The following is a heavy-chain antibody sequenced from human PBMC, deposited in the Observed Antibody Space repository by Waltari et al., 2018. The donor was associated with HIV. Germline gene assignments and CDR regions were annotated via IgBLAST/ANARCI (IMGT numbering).Heavy chain of an antibody. CDR1: GYTFTSYA. CDR2: INTNTGNP. J-gene: IGHJ3*02. D-gene: IGHD3-22*01. CDR3: ARMGPLSTYYYDSSGYRTDAFDI. V-gene: IGHV7-4-1*02. Sequence: QVQLVQSGSELKKPGASVRVSCKASGYTFTSYAMYWVRQAPGQGLEWMGWINTNTGNPTYAQGFTGRFVFSLDTSVSTAYLQISSLKAEDTAVYYCARMGPLSTYYYDSSGYRTDAFDIWGQGTMVTVSS.